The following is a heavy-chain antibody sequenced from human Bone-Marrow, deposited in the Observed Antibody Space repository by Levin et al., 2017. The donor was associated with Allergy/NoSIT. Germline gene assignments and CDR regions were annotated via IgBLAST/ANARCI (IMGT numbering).Heavy chain of an antibody. J-gene: IGHJ6*02. V-gene: IGHV1-69*01. CDR1: GGSLNNYA. Sequence: KISCKASGGSLNNYAISWVRQAPGQGLEWMGGIIPSFGATNYAQTFQDRVTITADESTNRAYMELRGLRYEDTAVYYCARGVRFLEWLSNPRHYYYYGMDVWGQGTTVTVSS. CDR3: ARGVRFLEWLSNPRHYYYYGMDV. D-gene: IGHD3-3*01. CDR2: IIPSFGAT.